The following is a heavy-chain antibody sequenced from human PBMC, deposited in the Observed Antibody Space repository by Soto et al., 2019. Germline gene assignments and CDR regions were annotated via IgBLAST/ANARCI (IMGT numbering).Heavy chain of an antibody. V-gene: IGHV1-3*01. D-gene: IGHD6-19*01. CDR1: GYPVTTRA. Sequence: ASVKISCKASGYPVTTRAMHCVLQPPRQILEVMGWSNGGTCRTKHSQRFQGRVNITRDTSARTAYMELRSVRSEDTAVYYCAREAYSSGGGNYFDYWGQGTLVTVSS. CDR2: SNGGTCRT. J-gene: IGHJ4*02. CDR3: AREAYSSGGGNYFDY.